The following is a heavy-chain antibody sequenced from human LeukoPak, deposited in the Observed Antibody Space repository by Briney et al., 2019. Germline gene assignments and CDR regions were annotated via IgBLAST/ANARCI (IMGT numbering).Heavy chain of an antibody. CDR2: ISTSGST. Sequence: SETLSLTCTVSGGSISSYYWSWIRQPAGKGLEWIGRISTSGSTNYNPSLKSPVTMSVDTSKNHFYLKLSSVTAAATAVYYCASVRARSSNGYWFDPWGQGTLVTVSS. V-gene: IGHV4-4*07. CDR1: GGSISSYY. J-gene: IGHJ5*02. CDR3: ASVRARSSNGYWFDP. D-gene: IGHD2/OR15-2a*01.